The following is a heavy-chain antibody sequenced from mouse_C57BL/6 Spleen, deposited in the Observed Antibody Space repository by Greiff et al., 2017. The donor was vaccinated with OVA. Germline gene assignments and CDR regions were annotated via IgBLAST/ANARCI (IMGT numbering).Heavy chain of an antibody. J-gene: IGHJ4*01. Sequence: VKLMESGAELARPGASVKLSCKASGYTFTSYGISWVKQRTGQGLEWIGEIYPRSGNTYYNEKFKGKATLTADKSSSTAYMELRSLTSEDSAVYFCARGYDGYYTRDAMDYWGQGTSVTVSS. CDR3: ARGYDGYYTRDAMDY. D-gene: IGHD2-3*01. V-gene: IGHV1-81*01. CDR2: IYPRSGNT. CDR1: GYTFTSYG.